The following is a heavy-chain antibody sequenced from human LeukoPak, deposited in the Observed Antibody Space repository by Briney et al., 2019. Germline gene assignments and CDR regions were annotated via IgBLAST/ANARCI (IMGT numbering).Heavy chain of an antibody. Sequence: GGSLRLSCAASGFTFSDYYMSWIRQAPGKGLEWVSYISSSSSYIYYADSVKGRFTISRDNAKNSLYLQMNSLRAEDTAVYYCARDTGGAVADASAFDIWGQGTMVTVSS. V-gene: IGHV3-11*06. CDR2: ISSSSSYI. CDR3: ARDTGGAVADASAFDI. D-gene: IGHD6-19*01. CDR1: GFTFSDYY. J-gene: IGHJ3*02.